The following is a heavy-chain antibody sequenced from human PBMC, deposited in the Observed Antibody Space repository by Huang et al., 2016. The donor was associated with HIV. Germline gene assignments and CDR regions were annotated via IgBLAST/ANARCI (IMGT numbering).Heavy chain of an antibody. CDR2: IYYNGDN. CDR1: GGSISSGGYT. CDR3: AREGFYDLWSAFRRAVDAFDT. J-gene: IGHJ3*02. Sequence: QVQLHESGPGLVKPSQTLSLTCTVSGGSISSGGYTSYWIRQPQGKGLEWIGYIYYNGDNYYNPSLKSRGSIAVGTSKNQVSLKLSSMTAADTAVYYCAREGFYDLWSAFRRAVDAFDTWGQGTKVTVSS. D-gene: IGHD3-3*01. V-gene: IGHV4-30-4*08.